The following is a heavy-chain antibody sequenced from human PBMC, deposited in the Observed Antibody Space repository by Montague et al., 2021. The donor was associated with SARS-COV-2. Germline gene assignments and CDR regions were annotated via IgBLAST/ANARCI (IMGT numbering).Heavy chain of an antibody. CDR3: ARDPRYDSSGYYLGSAFDI. V-gene: IGHV4-31*03. D-gene: IGHD3-22*01. CDR2: IYYSGST. J-gene: IGHJ3*02. CDR1: GGSISSGGYY. Sequence: TLSLTCTVSGGSISSGGYYWSWIRQHPGKGLEWIGYIYYSGSTYYXPSLKSRVTISVDTSKNQFFLKLSSVTAADTAVYYCARDPRYDSSGYYLGSAFDIWGQGTMVTVSS.